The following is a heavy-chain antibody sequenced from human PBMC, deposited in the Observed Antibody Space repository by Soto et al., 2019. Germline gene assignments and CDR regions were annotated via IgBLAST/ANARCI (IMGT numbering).Heavy chain of an antibody. J-gene: IGHJ4*02. CDR2: IYSGGST. CDR3: ARESGPGIAVAGRVY. CDR1: GFTVSSNY. V-gene: IGHV3-66*01. D-gene: IGHD6-19*01. Sequence: PGGSLRLCCAACGFTVSSNYMSWVRQAPGKGLEWVSVIYSGGSTYYADSVKGRFTISRDNSKNTLYLQMNSLRAEDTAVYYCARESGPGIAVAGRVYRGRGTLVTVSS.